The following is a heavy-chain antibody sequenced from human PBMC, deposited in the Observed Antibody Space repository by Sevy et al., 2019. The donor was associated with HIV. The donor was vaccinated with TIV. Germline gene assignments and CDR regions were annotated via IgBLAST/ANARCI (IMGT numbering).Heavy chain of an antibody. V-gene: IGHV2-5*02. CDR2: FYWDDDK. Sequence: SGPTLVNPTQTLTLTCTFSGFSLSTSGVGVGWIRQPPGKALEWLALFYWDDDKRYSPSLKSRLTITKDTSKNQVVLTMTNRDPVETATYYCAHRPPPVMVRGVIDFDYWGQGTLVTVSS. J-gene: IGHJ4*02. CDR1: GFSLSTSGVG. D-gene: IGHD3-10*01. CDR3: AHRPPPVMVRGVIDFDY.